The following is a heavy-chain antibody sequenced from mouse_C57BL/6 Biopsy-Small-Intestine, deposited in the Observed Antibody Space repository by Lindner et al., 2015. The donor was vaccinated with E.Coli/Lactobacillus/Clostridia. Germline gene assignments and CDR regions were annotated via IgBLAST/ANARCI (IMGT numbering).Heavy chain of an antibody. CDR2: IYPRGGNT. Sequence: VQLQESGVELARPGASVKLSCKASGHTFTPYGISWMKQRMGQGLEWIGEIYPRGGNTYDNKKFKDKASLTADTSSSTAYMQLSSLTYEDSAVYYCARNSAMDYWGQGTSVTVSS. V-gene: IGHV1-81*01. CDR1: GHTFTPYG. J-gene: IGHJ4*01. CDR3: ARNSAMDY.